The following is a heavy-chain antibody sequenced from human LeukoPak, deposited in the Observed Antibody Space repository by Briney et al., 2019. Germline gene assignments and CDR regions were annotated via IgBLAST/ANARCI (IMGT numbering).Heavy chain of an antibody. D-gene: IGHD2-21*02. J-gene: IGHJ1*01. Sequence: QPGGSLRLSCAASGFTFSSYAMSWVRQAPGKGLEWVASISGSGRSMYYADSVKGRFTISRDSSKNTLYLQMNSLRAEDTAVYYCAKPTEVATPPLYFQNWGQGTMVTVSS. CDR3: AKPTEVATPPLYFQN. V-gene: IGHV3-23*01. CDR2: ISGSGRSM. CDR1: GFTFSSYA.